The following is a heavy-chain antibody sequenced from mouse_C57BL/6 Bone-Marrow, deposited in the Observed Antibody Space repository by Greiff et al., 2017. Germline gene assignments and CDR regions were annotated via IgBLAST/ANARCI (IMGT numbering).Heavy chain of an antibody. CDR3: VRAQATAWFAY. CDR2: IDPSDSYT. Sequence: QVQLQQPGAELVKPGASVKLSCKASGYTFTSYWMQWVKQRPGQGLEWIGEIDPSDSYTNYNKKFKGKATLTVDTSSSTAYMQLSSLTSEDSAVYYDVRAQATAWFAYWGQGTLVTVSA. J-gene: IGHJ3*01. V-gene: IGHV1-50*01. CDR1: GYTFTSYW. D-gene: IGHD3-2*02.